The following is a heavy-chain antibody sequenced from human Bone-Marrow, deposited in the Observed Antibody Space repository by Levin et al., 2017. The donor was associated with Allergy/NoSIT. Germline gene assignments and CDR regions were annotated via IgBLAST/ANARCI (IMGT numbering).Heavy chain of an antibody. CDR1: GGSINADGYY. CDR3: TRDSAGNYFDS. V-gene: IGHV4-31*03. CDR2: IRHSGTT. J-gene: IGHJ4*02. Sequence: LRLSCTVSGGSINADGYYLTWIRQFPGKGLEWIGYIRHSGTTFSNPSLKSRATLSVDTSKSHSSLRLTSVTAADTAVYFCTRDSAGNYFDSWGQGTLVTVSS. D-gene: IGHD6-13*01.